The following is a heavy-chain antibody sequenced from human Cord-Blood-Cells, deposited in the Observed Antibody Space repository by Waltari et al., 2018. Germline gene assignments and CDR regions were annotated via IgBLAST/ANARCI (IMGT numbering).Heavy chain of an antibody. D-gene: IGHD6-19*01. CDR2: ISYDGSNK. J-gene: IGHJ4*02. CDR1: GFTFSRNA. Sequence: QVQLVESGGGVVAPGRTLRLSRAAPGFTFSRNAMHGVAQAPGKGLEWVAVISYDGSNKYYADSVKGRFTISRDNSKNTLYLQMNSLRAEDTAVYYCARGEAVAGTSFDYWGQGTLVTVSS. V-gene: IGHV3-30-3*01. CDR3: ARGEAVAGTSFDY.